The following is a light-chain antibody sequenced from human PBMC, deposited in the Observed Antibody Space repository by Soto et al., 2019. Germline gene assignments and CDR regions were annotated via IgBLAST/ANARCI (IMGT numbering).Light chain of an antibody. CDR1: QSVSSSY. CDR3: QPDRISTQYI. V-gene: IGKV3-20*01. CDR2: GAS. Sequence: IVLTQPTVTLSLSPGERATLSCRASQSVSSSYLALDQPKPGQAPRLLIYGASSCATGIPDRFSGSGSGTDFTLTISSPAHGAFSVDYCQPDRISTQYIFGPGTKLEIK. J-gene: IGKJ2*01.